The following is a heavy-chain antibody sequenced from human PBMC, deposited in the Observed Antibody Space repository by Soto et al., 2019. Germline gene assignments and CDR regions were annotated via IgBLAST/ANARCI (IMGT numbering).Heavy chain of an antibody. CDR2: ISSSSSYI. J-gene: IGHJ3*02. Sequence: PGGSLRLSXAASGFTFSSYSMNWVRQAPGKGLEWVSCISSSSSYIYYADSVKGRLTISRDNAKNSLYLQMNSLRAEDTAVYYCARGCIVGAISAFDIWGQGAMVTVSS. D-gene: IGHD1-26*01. CDR1: GFTFSSYS. CDR3: ARGCIVGAISAFDI. V-gene: IGHV3-21*01.